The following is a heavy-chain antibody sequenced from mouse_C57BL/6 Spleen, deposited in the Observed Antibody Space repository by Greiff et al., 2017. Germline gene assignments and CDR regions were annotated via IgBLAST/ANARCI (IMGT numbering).Heavy chain of an antibody. CDR2: IRNKANGYTT. D-gene: IGHD1-1*01. Sequence: EVKLMESGGGLVQPGGSLSLSCAASGFTFTDYYMSWVRQPPGKALEWLGFIRNKANGYTTEYSASVKGRFTISRGNSQSILSLQMTALRAEDSATYYGARDYYGSSPYYDFDVWGTGTTVTVSS. J-gene: IGHJ1*03. V-gene: IGHV7-3*01. CDR1: GFTFTDYY. CDR3: ARDYYGSSPYYDFDV.